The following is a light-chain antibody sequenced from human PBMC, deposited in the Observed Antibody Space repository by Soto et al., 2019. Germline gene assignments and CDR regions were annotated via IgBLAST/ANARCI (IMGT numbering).Light chain of an antibody. V-gene: IGKV3-15*01. CDR2: GAS. CDR1: QSVSSN. Sequence: EIVMTQSPATLSVSPGERATLSCSASQSVSSNLAWYQQKPGQAPRLLLYGASTRATGIPARFSGSGSGTEFTLTISSLQSEDFAVYYCQQYNNWPPLTFGGGTKVDIK. J-gene: IGKJ4*01. CDR3: QQYNNWPPLT.